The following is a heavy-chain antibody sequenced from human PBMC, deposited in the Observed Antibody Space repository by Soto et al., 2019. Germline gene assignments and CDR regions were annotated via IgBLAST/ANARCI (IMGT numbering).Heavy chain of an antibody. CDR3: ARYHYCSSTSCGFYYGMDV. V-gene: IGHV1-69*01. Sequence: QVQLVQSGAEVKKPGSSVKVSCKASGGTFSSYAISWVRQAPGQGLEWMGGIIPIFGTANYAQKFQGRVTSTADESTSTAYMELSSLRSEDTAVYYCARYHYCSSTSCGFYYGMDVWGQGTTVTVSS. D-gene: IGHD2-2*01. J-gene: IGHJ6*02. CDR1: GGTFSSYA. CDR2: IIPIFGTA.